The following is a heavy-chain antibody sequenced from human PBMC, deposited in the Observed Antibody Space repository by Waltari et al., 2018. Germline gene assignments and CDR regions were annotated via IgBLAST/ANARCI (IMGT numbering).Heavy chain of an antibody. V-gene: IGHV5-51*01. CDR1: GYSFTSYW. Sequence: EVQLVQSGAEVKKPGESLKISCKGSGYSFTSYWIGWVRQMPGKGLEWMGIIYPGDSDTSDSPSFQGQVTISADKSISTAYLQWSSLKASDTAMYYCARLEHALGDYYYYGMDVWGQGTTVTVSS. CDR2: IYPGDSDT. CDR3: ARLEHALGDYYYYGMDV. D-gene: IGHD3-16*01. J-gene: IGHJ6*02.